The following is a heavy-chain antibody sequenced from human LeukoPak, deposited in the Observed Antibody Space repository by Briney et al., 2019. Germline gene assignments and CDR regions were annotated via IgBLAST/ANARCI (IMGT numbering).Heavy chain of an antibody. CDR3: ARDLLEVGFWSSYYTGYYYGMDV. Sequence: GGSLRLSCAASGFTFSSYWMHWVRQAPGKGLVWVSRINSDGSSTSYADSVKGRFTISRDNAKNTLYLQMNSLRAEDTAVYYCARDLLEVGFWSSYYTGYYYGMDVWGQGTTVTVSS. D-gene: IGHD3-3*01. CDR1: GFTFSSYW. V-gene: IGHV3-74*01. J-gene: IGHJ6*02. CDR2: INSDGSST.